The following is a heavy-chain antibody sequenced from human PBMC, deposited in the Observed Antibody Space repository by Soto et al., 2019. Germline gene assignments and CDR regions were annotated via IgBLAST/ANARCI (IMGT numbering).Heavy chain of an antibody. J-gene: IGHJ6*02. CDR2: TYYRSNWYN. CDR3: ARGLRVIAVTGRGYYYYGMDV. CDR1: GDRVFSNSAA. Sequence: PSQTLSLTCAISGDRVFSNSAAWNWIRQSPSRGLEWLGRTYYRSNWYNDYAVSLRGRVTINPETSKNQISLQLDSVTPEDTAVYYCARGLRVIAVTGRGYYYYGMDVWGQGTTVTVSS. V-gene: IGHV6-1*01. D-gene: IGHD6-19*01.